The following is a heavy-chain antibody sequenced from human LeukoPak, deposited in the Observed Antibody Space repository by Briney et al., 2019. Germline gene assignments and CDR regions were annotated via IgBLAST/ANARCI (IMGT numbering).Heavy chain of an antibody. J-gene: IGHJ4*02. CDR2: IKSEAYGGTT. CDR3: TKGPRDYDSSSYYRYFDY. CDR1: GFSFGDYT. D-gene: IGHD3-22*01. V-gene: IGHV3-49*04. Sequence: PGGSLRLSCTTSGFSFGDYTMSWVRQAPGKGLEWVGFIKSEAYGGTTDHAASVKGRFTISRDDFKNTAYLQMNSLKTEDTAVYYCTKGPRDYDSSSYYRYFDYWGQGTLVIVSS.